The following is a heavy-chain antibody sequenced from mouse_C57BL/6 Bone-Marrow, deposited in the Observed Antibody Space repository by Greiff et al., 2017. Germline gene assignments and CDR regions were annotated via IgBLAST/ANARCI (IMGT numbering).Heavy chain of an antibody. CDR2: ISNKANGYTT. CDR1: GFTFTDYY. Sequence: DVMLVESGGGLVQPGGSLSLSCAASGFTFTDYYMSWVRQPPGKALEWLGFISNKANGYTTEYSVSVKGRFTISRDNSPSILYLQMHALRAEYSATYYCARSPINTGVATDYWGQGTTLTVSS. V-gene: IGHV7-3*01. J-gene: IGHJ2*01. CDR3: ARSPINTGVATDY. D-gene: IGHD1-1*01.